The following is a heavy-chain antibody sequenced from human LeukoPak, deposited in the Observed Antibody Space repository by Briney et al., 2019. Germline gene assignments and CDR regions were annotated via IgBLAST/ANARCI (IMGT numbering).Heavy chain of an antibody. CDR2: INHSGST. V-gene: IGHV4-34*01. Sequence: SETLSLTCAVYGGSFSGYYWSWIRQPPGKGLEWIGEINHSGSTNYNPSLKSRVTISVDTSKNQFSLKLSSVTAADTAVYYCATRGDYDFWSGRPQRYHFDYWGQGTLVTVSS. J-gene: IGHJ4*02. CDR3: ATRGDYDFWSGRPQRYHFDY. CDR1: GGSFSGYY. D-gene: IGHD3-3*01.